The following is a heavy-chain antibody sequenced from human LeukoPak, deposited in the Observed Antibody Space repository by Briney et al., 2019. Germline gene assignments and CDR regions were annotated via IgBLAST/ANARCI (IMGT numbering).Heavy chain of an antibody. CDR3: VRGSYFDY. J-gene: IGHJ4*02. D-gene: IGHD3-16*01. CDR2: IYPGDSDT. CDR1: GYSFTSHW. V-gene: IGHV5-51*01. Sequence: GESLKISCKGSGYSFTSHWIGWVRQMPGKGLEWMGIIYPGDSDTRYSPSFQGQVTVSADKSISTAYLQWGSLKASDTAMYYCVRGSYFDYWGQGTLVTVSS.